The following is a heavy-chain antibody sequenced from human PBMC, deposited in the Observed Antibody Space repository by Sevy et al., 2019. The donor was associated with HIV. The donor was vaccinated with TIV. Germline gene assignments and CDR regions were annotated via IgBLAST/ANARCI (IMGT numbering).Heavy chain of an antibody. V-gene: IGHV3-20*01. J-gene: IGHJ6*02. CDR1: GFTFDDYG. CDR3: EWHGYGYGYHALLDYYYGMDV. D-gene: IGHD5-18*01. Sequence: GGSLRLSCAASGFTFDDYGMSWVRQAPGKGLEWVAGINWNGGSTGYADSVKGRFTISRDNAKNSLYLQVNRMRAEDTALSDGEWHGYGYGYHALLDYYYGMDVWGQGTTVTVSS. CDR2: INWNGGST.